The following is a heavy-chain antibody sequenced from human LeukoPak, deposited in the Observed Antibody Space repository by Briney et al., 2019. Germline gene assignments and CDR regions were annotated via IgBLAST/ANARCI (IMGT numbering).Heavy chain of an antibody. Sequence: ASVKVSCKASGYTFTGYYMRWVRQAPGQGLKWMGRINPNSGGTNYAQKFQGRVTMARDTSISTAYMELSRLRSDDTAVYYCARVEITMVRGVPSRLNYWGQGTLVTVSS. V-gene: IGHV1-2*06. J-gene: IGHJ4*02. CDR3: ARVEITMVRGVPSRLNY. D-gene: IGHD3-10*01. CDR1: GYTFTGYY. CDR2: INPNSGGT.